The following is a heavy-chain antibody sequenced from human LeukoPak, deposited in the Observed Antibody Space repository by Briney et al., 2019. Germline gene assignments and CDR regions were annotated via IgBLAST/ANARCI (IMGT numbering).Heavy chain of an antibody. J-gene: IGHJ4*02. CDR1: GYTFTSYG. V-gene: IGHV1-18*01. CDR3: ARKNYDILTGYYGGMCDY. D-gene: IGHD3-9*01. CDR2: ISAYNGNT. Sequence: GASVKVSCKASGYTFTSYGFSWVRQAPGQGLEWMGWISAYNGNTNYAQKLQGRVTMTTDTSTSTAYMELRSLRSDDTAVYYCARKNYDILTGYYGGMCDYWGQGTLVTVSS.